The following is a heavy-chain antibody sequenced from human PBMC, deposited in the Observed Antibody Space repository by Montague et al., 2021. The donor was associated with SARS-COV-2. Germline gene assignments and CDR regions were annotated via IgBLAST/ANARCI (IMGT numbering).Heavy chain of an antibody. J-gene: IGHJ4*02. CDR1: GDSIMTTNW. CDR2: IYQSGST. V-gene: IGHV4-4*02. CDR3: MRAGGFDNGPPV. D-gene: IGHD3-9*01. Sequence: SETLSLTCAVSGDSIMTTNWWSWVRQPPGKGLEWIGEIYQSGSTNYNPSLKSRVTMSVDKSKNQFSLELNSLTAADTALYYCMRAGGFDNGPPVWGQGALVTVSS.